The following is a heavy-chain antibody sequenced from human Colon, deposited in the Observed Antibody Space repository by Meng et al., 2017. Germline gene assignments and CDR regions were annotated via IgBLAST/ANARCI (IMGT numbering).Heavy chain of an antibody. Sequence: QVQLQASGPGLVKPSQTLSLTCTVSGDSISSGSYYWSWVRQPAGKGLEWIGRVHNSGSTNYNPSLKSRVTISVDKSKNEVSLELTSVTAADTATYYCARAVYDSSGYFSYYFDYWGQGTLVTVSS. CDR2: VHNSGST. CDR3: ARAVYDSSGYFSYYFDY. V-gene: IGHV4-61*02. D-gene: IGHD3-22*01. CDR1: GDSISSGSYY. J-gene: IGHJ4*02.